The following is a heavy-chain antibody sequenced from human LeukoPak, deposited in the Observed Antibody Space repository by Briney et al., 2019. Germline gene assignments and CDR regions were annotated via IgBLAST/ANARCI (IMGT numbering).Heavy chain of an antibody. J-gene: IGHJ5*02. CDR3: AKPISGGLAESADWFDP. Sequence: GGSLRLSCAASGFAFNFYAMTWVRQAPGKGLQWVSTINANGVNTYYADSVRGRFTISRDNSKDTLYLQLNSLRAEDTAICFCAKPISGGLAESADWFDPWGQGTLVIVSS. CDR1: GFAFNFYA. D-gene: IGHD6-13*01. CDR2: INANGVNT. V-gene: IGHV3-23*01.